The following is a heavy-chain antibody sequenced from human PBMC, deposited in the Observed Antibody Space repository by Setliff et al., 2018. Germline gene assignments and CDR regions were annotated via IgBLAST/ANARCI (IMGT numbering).Heavy chain of an antibody. CDR1: GGSISSGGYY. J-gene: IGHJ4*02. CDR2: IFYSGDT. D-gene: IGHD3-10*01. CDR3: ARDRTYYGSGTYTRWFDY. V-gene: IGHV4-61*08. Sequence: SETLSLTCTVSGGSISSGGYYWSWIRQHPGKGLEWIGFIFYSGDTKSNPSLKSRVTMSVDTSKNQFSLQLSSVTAADTAVYYCARDRTYYGSGTYTRWFDYWGQGTLVTVSS.